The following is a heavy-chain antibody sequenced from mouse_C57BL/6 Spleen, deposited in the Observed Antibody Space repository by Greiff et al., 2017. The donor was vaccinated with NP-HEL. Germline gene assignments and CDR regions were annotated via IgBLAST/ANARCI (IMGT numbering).Heavy chain of an antibody. D-gene: IGHD1-1*01. Sequence: VQLQQSGAELARPGASVKLSCKASGYTFTSYGISWVKQRTGQGLEWIGEIYPRSGNTYYNEKFKGKATLTADKSSSTAYMELRSLTSEDSAVDFCARFTTVVAPYAMDYWGQGTSVTVSS. V-gene: IGHV1-81*01. CDR2: IYPRSGNT. J-gene: IGHJ4*01. CDR1: GYTFTSYG. CDR3: ARFTTVVAPYAMDY.